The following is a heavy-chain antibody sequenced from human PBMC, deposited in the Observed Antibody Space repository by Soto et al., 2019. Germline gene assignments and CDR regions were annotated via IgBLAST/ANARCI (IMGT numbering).Heavy chain of an antibody. CDR2: ISINGGYM. Sequence: GGSLRLSCSASGFTLRHFCMNCVHYSPGKGLEWRPSISINGGYMSYADPLKGRFTISRDNAKNSLYLQMNSLRAEDKAVYYCAKAHNAYYDDSTTYPDFDYLDQVTLGTV. V-gene: IGHV3-21*01. D-gene: IGHD3-22*01. J-gene: IGHJ4*02. CDR1: GFTLRHFC. CDR3: AKAHNAYYDDSTTYPDFDY.